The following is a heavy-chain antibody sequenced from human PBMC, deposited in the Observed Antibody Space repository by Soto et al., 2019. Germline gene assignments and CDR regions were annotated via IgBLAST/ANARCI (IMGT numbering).Heavy chain of an antibody. D-gene: IGHD2-2*01. CDR1: GFTFRSYA. CDR2: LSYDGNNI. V-gene: IGHV3-30*09. J-gene: IGHJ4*02. Sequence: QVQLVESGGGVVQPGRSLRLSCAASGFTFRSYAMHWVRQAPGKGLELVAVLSYDGNNIYYADSVKGRFAISRDNSRNTLYLQMNSLRAEDTAVYYCARARLDTPALDYWGQGTLVTVSS. CDR3: ARARLDTPALDY.